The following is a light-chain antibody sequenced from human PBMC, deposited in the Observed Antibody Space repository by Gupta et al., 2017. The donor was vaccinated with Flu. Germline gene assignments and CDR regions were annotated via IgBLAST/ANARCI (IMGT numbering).Light chain of an antibody. CDR1: QSISNF. Sequence: PSSLSASVGDRVTISCRASQSISNFVNWYQQKPGKAPKLLIYGASSVQNGVPSRFSGSGSGTDFALTISSLQPEDFAIYYCQQSYSSWCTFGQGTNLEIK. J-gene: IGKJ2*02. V-gene: IGKV1-39*01. CDR3: QQSYSSWCT. CDR2: GAS.